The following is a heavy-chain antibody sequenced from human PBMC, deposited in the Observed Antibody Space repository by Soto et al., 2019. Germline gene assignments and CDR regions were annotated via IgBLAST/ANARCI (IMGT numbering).Heavy chain of an antibody. CDR2: VNPNTGGT. CDR3: ANTASPGYYGNALDI. CDR1: GYSFTDHY. Sequence: ASVKVSCKASGYSFTDHYIHWVRQAPGQGLEWMGWVNPNTGGTNYAQRFHGRVTMTRDTSITTAYMELSSLRSDDTALFYCANTASPGYYGNALDIWGQGTMVTVSS. J-gene: IGHJ3*02. D-gene: IGHD3-16*01. V-gene: IGHV1-2*02.